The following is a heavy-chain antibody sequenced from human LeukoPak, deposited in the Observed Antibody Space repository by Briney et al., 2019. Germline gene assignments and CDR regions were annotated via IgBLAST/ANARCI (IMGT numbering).Heavy chain of an antibody. Sequence: PGRSLRLSCAASGFTFSSYGMHWVRQAPGKGLEWVAVIWYDGSNKYYADSVKGRFTISRDNSKNTLYLQMNSLRAEDTAVYYCATSLAVYYGSGSYYKGFGAFDIWGQGTMVIVSS. CDR3: ATSLAVYYGSGSYYKGFGAFDI. D-gene: IGHD3-10*01. CDR1: GFTFSSYG. V-gene: IGHV3-33*01. CDR2: IWYDGSNK. J-gene: IGHJ3*02.